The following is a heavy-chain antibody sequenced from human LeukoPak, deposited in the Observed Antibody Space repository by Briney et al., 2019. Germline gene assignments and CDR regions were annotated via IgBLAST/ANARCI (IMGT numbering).Heavy chain of an antibody. D-gene: IGHD6-19*01. J-gene: IGHJ4*02. CDR2: IWYDVSNK. CDR3: ARAEAVADSYYFDY. CDR1: GFTFGSYG. Sequence: PGGSLRLSCAASGFTFGSYGMHWVRQAPGKGLEWVAVIWYDVSNKYYADSVKGRFTISRDNSKNTLYLQMNSLRAEDTAVYYCARAEAVADSYYFDYWGQGTLVTVSS. V-gene: IGHV3-33*01.